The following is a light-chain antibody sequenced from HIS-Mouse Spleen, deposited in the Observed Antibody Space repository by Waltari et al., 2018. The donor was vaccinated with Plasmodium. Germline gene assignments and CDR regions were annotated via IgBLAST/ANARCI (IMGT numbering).Light chain of an antibody. J-gene: IGKJ4*01. V-gene: IGKV4-1*01. CDR1: QSVLYSSNNKNY. CDR3: QQYYSTPLT. CDR2: WAS. Sequence: DIVMTQSPDSLAVSLGERATINCNSSQSVLYSSNNKNYLAWYQQKPGQPHKLLIYWASTRESGVPDRFSGSGSGTDFTLTISSLQAEDVAVYYCQQYYSTPLTFGGGTKVEIK.